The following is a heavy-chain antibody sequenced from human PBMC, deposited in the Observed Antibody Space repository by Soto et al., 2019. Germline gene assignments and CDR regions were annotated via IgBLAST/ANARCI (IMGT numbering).Heavy chain of an antibody. D-gene: IGHD1-26*01. CDR2: IYYTGST. Sequence: QLQLQESGPGLVKPSETLSLTCTVPSGSISSNSYYWAWIRQPPGKGLECIGSIYYTGSTYYNPSLKSRVTISIDTSRNRFSLRLSSVTAADTALYYCARHPHRGVGATILSHAFDIWGQGTMVTVSS. J-gene: IGHJ3*02. CDR1: SGSISSNSYY. V-gene: IGHV4-39*01. CDR3: ARHPHRGVGATILSHAFDI.